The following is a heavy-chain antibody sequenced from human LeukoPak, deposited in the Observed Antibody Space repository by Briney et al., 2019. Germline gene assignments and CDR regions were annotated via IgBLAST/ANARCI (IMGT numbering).Heavy chain of an antibody. J-gene: IGHJ5*02. Sequence: SETLSLTCTVSGYSISSGYYWGWIRQPPGKGLEWIGSIYHSGSTYYNPSLKSRVTISVDTSKNQFSLKLSSVTAADTAVYYCARASGGYNYGPPWGFDPWGQGTLVTVSS. CDR2: IYHSGST. D-gene: IGHD5-18*01. CDR3: ARASGGYNYGPPWGFDP. CDR1: GYSISSGYY. V-gene: IGHV4-38-2*02.